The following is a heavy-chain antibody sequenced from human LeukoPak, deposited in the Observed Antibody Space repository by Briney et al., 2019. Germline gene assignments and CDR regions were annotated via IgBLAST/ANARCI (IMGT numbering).Heavy chain of an antibody. CDR1: GFTFSDYY. CDR3: AKGSDILTGLFLFDY. V-gene: IGHV3-11*01. CDR2: ISSSGSTI. D-gene: IGHD3-9*01. J-gene: IGHJ4*02. Sequence: PGGSLRLSCAASGFTFSDYYMSWIRQAPGKGLEWVSYISSSGSTIYYADSVKGRFTISRDNSKNTLYLQMNSLRAEDTAVYYCAKGSDILTGLFLFDYWGQGTLVTVSS.